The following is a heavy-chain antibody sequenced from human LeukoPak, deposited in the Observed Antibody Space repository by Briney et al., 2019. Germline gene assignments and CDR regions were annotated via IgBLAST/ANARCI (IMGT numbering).Heavy chain of an antibody. CDR2: AHNSGST. CDR1: GASISDHY. Sequence: SETLSLTCTVSGASISDHYWSWIRQPPGKGLEWLGYAHNSGSTNYNSSLGSRLTISIDTSKDQFSLNLRSVTAADTAVYYCAKGSLLSPIDYWGQGTLVTVSS. V-gene: IGHV4-59*11. J-gene: IGHJ4*02. D-gene: IGHD2-2*01. CDR3: AKGSLLSPIDY.